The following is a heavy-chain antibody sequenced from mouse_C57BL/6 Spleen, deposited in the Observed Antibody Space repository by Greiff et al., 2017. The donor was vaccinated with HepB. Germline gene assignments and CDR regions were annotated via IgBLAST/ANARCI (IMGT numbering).Heavy chain of an antibody. CDR2: ISDGGSYT. D-gene: IGHD4-1*01. CDR1: GFTFSSYA. Sequence: EVMLVESGGGLVKPGGSLKHSCAASGFTFSSYAMSWVRQTPEKRLEWVATISDGGSYTYYPDNVKGRFTISRDNAKNNLYLQMSHLKSEDTAMYYCARERAPGTRFAYWGQGTLVTVSA. V-gene: IGHV5-4*01. J-gene: IGHJ3*01. CDR3: ARERAPGTRFAY.